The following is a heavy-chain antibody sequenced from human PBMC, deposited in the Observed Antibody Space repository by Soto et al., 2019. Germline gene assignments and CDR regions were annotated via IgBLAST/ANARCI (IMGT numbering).Heavy chain of an antibody. CDR3: ARSSRGGNAGYFNL. CDR1: GFSVGSNY. V-gene: IGHV3-53*02. CDR2: IYSGGTT. Sequence: EVQLVETGGGLIQPGGSLRLSCAASGFSVGSNYMSWVRQAPGKGLEWVSVIYSGGTTHDADSVKGRFTISRDNSKNTCNRKRNSRRAEDTAVYSCARSSRGGNAGYFNLWGRGTLVTVSS. J-gene: IGHJ2*01. D-gene: IGHD2-15*01.